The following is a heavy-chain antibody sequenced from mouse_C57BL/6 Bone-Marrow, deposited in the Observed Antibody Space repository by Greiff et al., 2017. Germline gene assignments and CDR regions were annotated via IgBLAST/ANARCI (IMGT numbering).Heavy chain of an antibody. V-gene: IGHV1-55*01. CDR3: AMWGY. CDR2: IYPGSGSS. CDR1: GYTFTSYW. J-gene: IGHJ2*01. Sequence: VQLQQSGAELVKPGASVKMSCTASGYTFTSYWITWVKQRPGQGLEWIGDIYPGSGSSNYNEKFTSKATLTVYTTSSTAYMQLSSLTSEDSAVYYCAMWGYWGKGTTLTVSS.